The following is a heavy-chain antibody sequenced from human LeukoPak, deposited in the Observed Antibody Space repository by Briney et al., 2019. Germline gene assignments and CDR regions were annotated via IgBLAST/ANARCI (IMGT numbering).Heavy chain of an antibody. CDR1: GGSISSYY. CDR2: IYTSGST. CDR3: ARDAEYYYGSGSYSSGIDV. J-gene: IGHJ6*02. V-gene: IGHV4-4*09. Sequence: SETLSLTCTVSGGSISSYYWSWIRQPPGKGLEWIGYIYTSGSTNYNPSLKSRVTISVDTSKNQFSLKLSSVTAADTAVYFCARDAEYYYGSGSYSSGIDVWGQGTTVTVSS. D-gene: IGHD3-10*01.